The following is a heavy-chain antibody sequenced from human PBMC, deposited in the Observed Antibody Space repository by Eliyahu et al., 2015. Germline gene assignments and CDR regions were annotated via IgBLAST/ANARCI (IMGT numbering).Heavy chain of an antibody. V-gene: IGHV1-2*02. D-gene: IGHD6-13*01. J-gene: IGHJ4*02. CDR2: INPNSGGT. Sequence: QVQLVQSGAEVXKPGAXVKVSCXAXGYTXXGYYMHWVRQAXGQGLEWMGWINPNSGGTNYAQKFQGRVTMTRDTSISTAYMELSRLRSDDTAVYYCARKGRGSSWYPVYWGQGTLVTVSS. CDR1: GYTXXGYY. CDR3: ARKGRGSSWYPVY.